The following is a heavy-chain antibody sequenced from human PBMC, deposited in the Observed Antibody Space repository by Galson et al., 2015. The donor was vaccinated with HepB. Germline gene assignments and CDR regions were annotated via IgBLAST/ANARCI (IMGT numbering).Heavy chain of an antibody. CDR2: ISAYNGNT. CDR1: GYTFTSYG. J-gene: IGHJ6*02. D-gene: IGHD2-2*01. CDR3: ARRNCSSTSCSYYYYGMDV. Sequence: SVKVSCKASGYTFTSYGISWVRRAPGQGLEWMGWISAYNGNTNYAQKLQGRVTMTTDTSTSTAYMELRSLRSDDTAVYYCARRNCSSTSCSYYYYGMDVWGQGTTVTVSS. V-gene: IGHV1-18*01.